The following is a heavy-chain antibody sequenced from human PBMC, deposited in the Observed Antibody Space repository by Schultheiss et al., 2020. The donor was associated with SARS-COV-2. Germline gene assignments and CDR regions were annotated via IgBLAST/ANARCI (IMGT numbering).Heavy chain of an antibody. CDR2: IYPGDSDT. Sequence: GGSLRLSCKGSGYSFTSYWIGWVRQMPGKGLEWMGIIYPGDSDTRYSPSFQGQVIISADKSISTAYLQWSSLKDSDTAMYYCARLGESSGSSSWYPEIAGYGMDVWGKGTTVTVSS. J-gene: IGHJ6*04. CDR1: GYSFTSYW. CDR3: ARLGESSGSSSWYPEIAGYGMDV. V-gene: IGHV5-51*01. D-gene: IGHD6-13*01.